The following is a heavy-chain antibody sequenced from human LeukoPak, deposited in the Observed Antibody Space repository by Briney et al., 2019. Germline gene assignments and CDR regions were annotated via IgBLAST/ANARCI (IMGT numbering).Heavy chain of an antibody. D-gene: IGHD6-19*01. J-gene: IGHJ4*02. Sequence: GGSLRLSCAASGFSFSTYWMHWVRQAPGKGLVWVSRINSDGSSPNYADSVKGRFTISRDNAKNTLYLQMNSLRAEDTAVYYCVRDFAPQTYSSGWYDYWGQGTLVTVSP. CDR1: GFSFSTYW. CDR3: VRDFAPQTYSSGWYDY. CDR2: INSDGSSP. V-gene: IGHV3-74*01.